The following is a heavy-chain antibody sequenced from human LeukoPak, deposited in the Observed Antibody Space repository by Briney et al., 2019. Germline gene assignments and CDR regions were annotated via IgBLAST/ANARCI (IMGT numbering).Heavy chain of an antibody. Sequence: ASVKVSCKASGGTFSSYAISWVRQAPGQGLEWMGGIIPIFGTANCAQKFQGRVTITADESTSTAYMELSSLRSEDTAVYYCARDSRLELRGANDYWGQGTLVTVSS. CDR1: GGTFSSYA. CDR3: ARDSRLELRGANDY. V-gene: IGHV1-69*01. J-gene: IGHJ4*02. CDR2: IIPIFGTA. D-gene: IGHD1-7*01.